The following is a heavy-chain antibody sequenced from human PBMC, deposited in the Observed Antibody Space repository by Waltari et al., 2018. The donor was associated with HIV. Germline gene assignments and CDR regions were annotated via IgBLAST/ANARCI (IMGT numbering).Heavy chain of an antibody. V-gene: IGHV1-2*02. CDR1: GYTFPGYD. J-gene: IGHJ4*02. CDR2: INPNSGGT. Sequence: QVQLVQSGAEVKKPGASVKVSCKASGYTFPGYDMHWVRPAHGQGLEWRGWINPNSGGTNYAQKVQGRVTMTRDTSISTAYMELSRLRSDDTAVYYCARDQVQVLRAMGYWGQGTLVTVSS. D-gene: IGHD3-16*01. CDR3: ARDQVQVLRAMGY.